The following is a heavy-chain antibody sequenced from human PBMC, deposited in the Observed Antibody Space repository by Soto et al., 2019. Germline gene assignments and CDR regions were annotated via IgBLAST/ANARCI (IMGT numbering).Heavy chain of an antibody. CDR1: GFTVSSNY. CDR2: IYSGGST. CDR3: AREGVVAASD. Sequence: EVQLVESGGGLVQPGGSLRLSCTASGFTVSSNYMSWVRQARGQGLEWVSVIYSGGSTNYAYSVKGRFTISRDNSKNPLYLQRNSLRAEDTAVYYCAREGVVAASDWGQGTLVTVSS. J-gene: IGHJ4*02. V-gene: IGHV3-66*01. D-gene: IGHD2-15*01.